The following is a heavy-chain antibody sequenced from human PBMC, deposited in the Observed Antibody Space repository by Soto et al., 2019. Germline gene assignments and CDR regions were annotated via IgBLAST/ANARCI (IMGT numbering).Heavy chain of an antibody. J-gene: IGHJ6*03. CDR1: RGTFSSYT. CDR3: ARDLPSCSSTSCYGFYDYYYYMDV. V-gene: IGHV1-69*04. Sequence: SVKVSCKASRGTFSSYTISWVRQAPGQGLEWMGRIIPILGIANYAQKFQGRVTITADKSTSTAYMELSSLRSEDTAVYYCARDLPSCSSTSCYGFYDYYYYMDVWGKGTTVTVSS. D-gene: IGHD2-2*01. CDR2: IIPILGIA.